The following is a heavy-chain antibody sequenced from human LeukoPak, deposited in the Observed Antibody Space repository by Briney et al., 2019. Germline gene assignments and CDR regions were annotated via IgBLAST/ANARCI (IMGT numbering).Heavy chain of an antibody. J-gene: IGHJ4*02. V-gene: IGHV3-30*18. CDR2: ISYDGSNK. Sequence: GGSLRRSCAASGFTFSSYGMHWVRQAPGKGLEWVAVISYDGSNKYYADSVKGRFTISRDNSKNTLYLQMNSLRAEDTAVYYCAKDHRWLQRLDYWGQGTLVTVSS. D-gene: IGHD5-24*01. CDR3: AKDHRWLQRLDY. CDR1: GFTFSSYG.